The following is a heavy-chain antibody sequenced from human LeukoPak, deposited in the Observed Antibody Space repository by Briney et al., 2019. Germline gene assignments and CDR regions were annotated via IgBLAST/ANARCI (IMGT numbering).Heavy chain of an antibody. CDR1: GFTASSNY. V-gene: IGHV3-53*01. D-gene: IGHD4-17*01. Sequence: GGSLRLSCAASGFTASSNYMSWVRQAPGKGLEWVSVIYSGGSTYYADSVKGRFTISRDNSKNTLYLQMNSLSAEDTAVYYCARGLAGDYAGFDSWGQGTLVTVSS. CDR2: IYSGGST. J-gene: IGHJ4*02. CDR3: ARGLAGDYAGFDS.